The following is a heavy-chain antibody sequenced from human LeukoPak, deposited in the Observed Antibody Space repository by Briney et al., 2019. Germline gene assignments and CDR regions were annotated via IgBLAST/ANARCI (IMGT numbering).Heavy chain of an antibody. J-gene: IGHJ4*02. CDR1: GFTFSDYY. CDR2: ISSSGSTI. Sequence: GGSLRLSCAASGFTFSDYYMSWIRQAPGKGLEWVSYISSSGSTIYYADSVKGRFTISRGNAKNSLYLQMNSLRAEDTAVYYCARRLIAVAGYYFDYWGQGTLVTVSS. D-gene: IGHD6-19*01. CDR3: ARRLIAVAGYYFDY. V-gene: IGHV3-11*04.